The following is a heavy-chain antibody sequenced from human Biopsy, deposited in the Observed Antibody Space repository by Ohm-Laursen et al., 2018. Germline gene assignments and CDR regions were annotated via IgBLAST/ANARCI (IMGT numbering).Heavy chain of an antibody. J-gene: IGHJ4*02. CDR3: AKDDYDRVSSGYYFDY. Sequence: SLRLSCAAPGFTFSSYAMNWVRQAPGKGLEWVASISSTSNHIHYVDSVWGRFTISRDNAENSLYLEMNSLRVEDTAVYYCAKDDYDRVSSGYYFDYWGQGTLVSVSS. V-gene: IGHV3-21*01. CDR2: ISSTSNHI. D-gene: IGHD3-10*02. CDR1: GFTFSSYA.